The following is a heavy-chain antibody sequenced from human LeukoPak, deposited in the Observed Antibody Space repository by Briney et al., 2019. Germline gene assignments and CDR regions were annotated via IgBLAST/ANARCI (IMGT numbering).Heavy chain of an antibody. D-gene: IGHD2-21*02. CDR3: ARACGGDCYPSDY. V-gene: IGHV3-21*01. Sequence: GGSLRLSCAASGFTFSSYSMNWVRQAPGKGLEWVSSISSSSSYIYYADSVKGRFTISRDNAKNSLYLQMNSLRAEDTAVYYCARACGGDCYPSDYWGQGTLVTVSS. CDR1: GFTFSSYS. CDR2: ISSSSSYI. J-gene: IGHJ4*02.